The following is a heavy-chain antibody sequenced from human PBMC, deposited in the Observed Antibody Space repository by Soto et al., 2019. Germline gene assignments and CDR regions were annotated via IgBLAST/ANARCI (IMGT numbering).Heavy chain of an antibody. D-gene: IGHD5-12*01. CDR3: ARGVEMATIIGATAY. CDR1: GFTFGSYA. Sequence: QVQLVESGGGVVQPGRSLRLSCAASGFTFGSYAMHWVRQAPGKGLEWVAVISYDGSNKYYADSVKGRFTISRDNSKNTLYLQMNSLRAEDTAVYYCARGVEMATIIGATAYWGQGTLVTVSS. V-gene: IGHV3-30-3*01. J-gene: IGHJ4*02. CDR2: ISYDGSNK.